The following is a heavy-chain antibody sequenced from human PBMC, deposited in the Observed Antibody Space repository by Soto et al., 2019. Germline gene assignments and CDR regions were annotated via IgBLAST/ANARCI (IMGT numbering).Heavy chain of an antibody. CDR1: GFTFSSYS. J-gene: IGHJ4*02. D-gene: IGHD3-22*01. Sequence: EVQLVESGGGLVQPGGSLRLSCAASGFTFSSYSMNWVRQAPGKGLEWVSYISSSSSTIYYADSVKGRFTISRDKAKNSLYLQMNSLRDEDTAVYYCARLPPNYDSSGYYYVGLDYWGQGTLVTVSS. CDR3: ARLPPNYDSSGYYYVGLDY. CDR2: ISSSSSTI. V-gene: IGHV3-48*02.